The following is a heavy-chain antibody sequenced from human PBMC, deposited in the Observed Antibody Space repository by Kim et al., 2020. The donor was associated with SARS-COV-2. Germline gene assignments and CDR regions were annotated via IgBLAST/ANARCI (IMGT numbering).Heavy chain of an antibody. CDR1: GFTFSSYA. J-gene: IGHJ4*02. V-gene: IGHV3-30*04. CDR3: ARDGPTSAVVRRSDDY. D-gene: IGHD6-19*01. CDR2: ISYDGSNK. Sequence: GGSLRLSCAASGFTFSSYAMHWVRQAPGKGLEWVAVISYDGSNKYYADSVKGRFTISRDNSKNTLYLQMNSLRAEDTAVYYCARDGPTSAVVRRSDDYWGQGTLVTVSS.